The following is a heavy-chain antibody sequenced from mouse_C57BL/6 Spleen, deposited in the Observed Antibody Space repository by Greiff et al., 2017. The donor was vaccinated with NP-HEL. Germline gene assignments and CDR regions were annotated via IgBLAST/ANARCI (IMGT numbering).Heavy chain of an antibody. D-gene: IGHD3-1*01. J-gene: IGHJ4*01. Sequence: QVQLQQSGAELVMPGASVKLSCKASGYTFTSYWMHWVKQRPGQGLEWIGEIDPSDSYTNYNQKFKGKSTLTVDKSSSTAYMQLSSLTSEDSAVYYCARGRPGNAMDYWGQGTSVTVSS. CDR1: GYTFTSYW. CDR3: ARGRPGNAMDY. V-gene: IGHV1-69*01. CDR2: IDPSDSYT.